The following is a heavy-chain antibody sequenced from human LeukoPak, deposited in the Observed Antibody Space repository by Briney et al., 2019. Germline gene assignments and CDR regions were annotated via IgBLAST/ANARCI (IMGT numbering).Heavy chain of an antibody. CDR3: ARHLNYYLDY. CDR1: GFTFSSYW. J-gene: IGHJ4*02. V-gene: IGHV3-74*01. CDR2: ISGDESST. Sequence: GGSLRLSCAASGFTFSSYWMHWVRQAPGKGLVWVSRISGDESSTSYADSVKGRFTISRDNAKNTLYLQMNSLRAEDTAVYYCARHLNYYLDYWGQGTLVTVSS. D-gene: IGHD3-10*01.